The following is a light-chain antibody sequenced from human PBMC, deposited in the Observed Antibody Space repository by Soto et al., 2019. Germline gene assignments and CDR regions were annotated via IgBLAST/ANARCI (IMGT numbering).Light chain of an antibody. J-gene: IGKJ5*01. CDR2: DAS. CDR3: QQRSNWPPRIT. V-gene: IGKV3-11*01. CDR1: QSVSSY. Sequence: EIVLTQSPATLSLSPGERATLSFRASQSVSSYLAGYQQKPGQAPRLLIYDASNRATGIPARFSGSGSGTDFTLTISSLEPEDFAVYYCQQRSNWPPRITFGQGTRLEIK.